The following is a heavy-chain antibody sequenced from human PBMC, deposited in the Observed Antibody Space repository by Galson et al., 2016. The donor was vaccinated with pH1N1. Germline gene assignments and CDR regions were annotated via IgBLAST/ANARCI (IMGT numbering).Heavy chain of an antibody. V-gene: IGHV7-4-1*02. Sequence: SVKVSCKASGFTFSNHGINWVRQAPGQGLEWMGWINTKTGNPTYAQGFTGRFVFSLDTSVNPAYLQINSLKADATAVYYCARETPSPSPTVLRYFDWSRGLSAFDMWGRGTLVTVSS. CDR1: GFTFSNHG. D-gene: IGHD3-9*01. J-gene: IGHJ3*02. CDR2: INTKTGNP. CDR3: ARETPSPSPTVLRYFDWSRGLSAFDM.